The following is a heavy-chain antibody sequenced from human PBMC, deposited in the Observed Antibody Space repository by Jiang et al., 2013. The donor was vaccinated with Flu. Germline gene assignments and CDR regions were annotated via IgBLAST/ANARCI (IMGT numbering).Heavy chain of an antibody. J-gene: IGHJ4*02. V-gene: IGHV1-3*01. D-gene: IGHD6-19*01. Sequence: SGAEVKKPGASVKVSCKASGYTFTSYAMHWVRQAPGQRLEWMGWINAGNGNTKYSQKFQGRVTITRDTSASTAYMELSSLRSEDTAVYYCARGIAVADPSFDYWGQGTLVTVSX. CDR2: INAGNGNT. CDR1: GYTFTSYA. CDR3: ARGIAVADPSFDY.